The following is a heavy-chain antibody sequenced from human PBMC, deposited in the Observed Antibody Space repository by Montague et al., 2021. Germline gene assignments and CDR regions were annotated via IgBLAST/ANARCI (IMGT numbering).Heavy chain of an antibody. CDR1: GGSISSGGFY. V-gene: IGHV4-31*03. J-gene: IGHJ4*02. CDR3: ARSGGYCSGGRCDTFDY. CDR2: IYDSGST. Sequence: TLSLTCSVFGGSISSGGFYWSWIRQHPGKGPEWIGSIYDSGSTNYNPSLKSRLTLSRDTSKNQVSLRLTSVTAAETAVYYCARSGGYCSGGRCDTFDYWGQGTLVTVSS. D-gene: IGHD2-15*01.